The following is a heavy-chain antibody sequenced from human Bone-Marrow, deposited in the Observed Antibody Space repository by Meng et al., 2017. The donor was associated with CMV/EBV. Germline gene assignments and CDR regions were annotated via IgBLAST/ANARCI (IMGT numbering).Heavy chain of an antibody. D-gene: IGHD2-2*01. CDR2: INHSETT. J-gene: IGHJ3*02. CDR3: ARAYCSTTRCRDAFDI. CDR1: GYSISSGYY. V-gene: IGHV4-38-2*02. Sequence: SETLSLTCTVSGYSISSGYYWGWIRQPPGKGLECIGIINHSETTYHNPSLKSRLTISVDTSKNQFSLKLISVTAADTAVYYCARAYCSTTRCRDAFDIWGQGKMVTVSS.